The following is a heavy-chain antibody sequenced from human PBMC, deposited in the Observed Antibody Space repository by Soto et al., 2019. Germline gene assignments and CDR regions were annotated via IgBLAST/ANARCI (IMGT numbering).Heavy chain of an antibody. J-gene: IGHJ4*02. D-gene: IGHD2-2*01. CDR3: ASRLVPRPVHX. CDR2: INHSGST. V-gene: IGHV4-34*01. CDR1: GGSFSGYY. Sequence: PSETLSLTCAVYGGSFSGYYWSWIRQPPGKGLEWIVEINHSGSTNYKPSLKSRVAISVDTSKNRFSLKLSSVTAADTAVYYCASRLVPRPVHXWGQATLLTVSX.